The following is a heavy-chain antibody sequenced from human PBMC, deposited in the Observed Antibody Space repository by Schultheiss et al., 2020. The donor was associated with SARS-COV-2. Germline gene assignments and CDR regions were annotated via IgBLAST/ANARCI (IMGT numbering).Heavy chain of an antibody. CDR3: ARGPSGYSYGPMDV. J-gene: IGHJ6*02. V-gene: IGHV3-30-3*01. Sequence: GESLKISCAASGFTFSSYAMHWVRQAPGKGLEWVAVISYDGSNKYYADSVKGRFTISRDNSKNTLYLQMNSLRAEDTAVYYCARGPSGYSYGPMDVWGQGTTVTVSS. CDR2: ISYDGSNK. D-gene: IGHD5-18*01. CDR1: GFTFSSYA.